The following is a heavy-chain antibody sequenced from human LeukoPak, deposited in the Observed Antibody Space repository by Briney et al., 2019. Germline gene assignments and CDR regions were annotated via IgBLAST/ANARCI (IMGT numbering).Heavy chain of an antibody. J-gene: IGHJ4*02. V-gene: IGHV3-74*01. CDR1: EFTFSSYW. Sequence: GGSLRLSCVASEFTFSSYWMHWVRQAPGKGLVWVSRINGDGSSTSYADSVKGRFTISRDNAKNTFYLQMNSLRAEDTAVYYCARGMAYSSGWFPFDYWGQGSLVTVSS. CDR2: INGDGSST. D-gene: IGHD6-19*01. CDR3: ARGMAYSSGWFPFDY.